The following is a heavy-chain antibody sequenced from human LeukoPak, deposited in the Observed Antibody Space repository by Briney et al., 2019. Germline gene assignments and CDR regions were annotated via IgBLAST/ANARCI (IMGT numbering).Heavy chain of an antibody. CDR2: RRTYNSSR. J-gene: IGHJ6*02. D-gene: IGHD2-2*01. CDR1: VYSCTICS. V-gene: IGHV1-18*01. Sequence: ASETLSCTASVYSCTICSYCWGRIAPPPGLGLVGFRRTYNSSRNYDHTLQGRVTMTTDTSTSTAYMELRSLRSDDTAVYYCARGVPLIYCSSTSCQTDYYYYYGMDVWGQGTTVTVSS. CDR3: ARGVPLIYCSSTSCQTDYYYYYGMDV.